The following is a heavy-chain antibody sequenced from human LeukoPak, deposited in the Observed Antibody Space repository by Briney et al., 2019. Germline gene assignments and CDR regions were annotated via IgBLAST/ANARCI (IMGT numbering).Heavy chain of an antibody. Sequence: SETLSLTCTVSGGSISSYYWSWIRQPPGKGLEWIGYIYYSGSTSYNPSLKSRVTISVDTSKNQFSLKLSSVTAADTAVYYCASGTTVGLFDYWGQGTLVTVSS. CDR3: ASGTTVGLFDY. CDR2: IYYSGST. V-gene: IGHV4-59*01. J-gene: IGHJ4*02. D-gene: IGHD4-23*01. CDR1: GGSISSYY.